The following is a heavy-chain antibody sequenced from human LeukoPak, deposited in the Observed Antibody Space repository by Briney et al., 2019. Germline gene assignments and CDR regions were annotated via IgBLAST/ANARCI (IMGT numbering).Heavy chain of an antibody. CDR3: ARELWLGEANAFDI. Sequence: GGSLRLSCTASGFTFSTAFMNWVRQAPGKGLEWVARITSKSYEGTTDYAAPVKGRFTISRDDSKNTLYLQMNSLRAEDTAVYYCARELWLGEANAFDIWGQGTMVTVSS. V-gene: IGHV3-15*01. CDR1: GFTFSTAF. D-gene: IGHD3-10*01. CDR2: ITSKSYEGTT. J-gene: IGHJ3*02.